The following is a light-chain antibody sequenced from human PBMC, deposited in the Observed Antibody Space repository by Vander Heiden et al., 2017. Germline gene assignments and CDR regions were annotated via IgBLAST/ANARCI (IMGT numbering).Light chain of an antibody. CDR2: SHH. CDR1: SSNIGRNT. J-gene: IGLJ3*02. Sequence: HSVLTPPPSASGTPGLRVTISCSGTSSNIGRNTVNWYQHLPGTAPILRISSHHPRSSDVPGRISGSKSGTSASLAISRLQSEDEADYYCTGWDDSLHGVVFGGGTKLTVL. V-gene: IGLV1-44*01. CDR3: TGWDDSLHGVV.